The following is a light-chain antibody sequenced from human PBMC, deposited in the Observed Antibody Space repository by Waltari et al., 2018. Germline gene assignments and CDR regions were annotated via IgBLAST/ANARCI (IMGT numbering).Light chain of an antibody. Sequence: QSALTQPASVSGSPGQPITISCTGTRSDIGAFKHVSWYQQHPGKAPRLMIFDVSDRPSGVSTRFSGSKSGNTASLTISGLQAEDEADYYCLSFTSSSTWVFGGGTKLTVL. J-gene: IGLJ3*02. CDR3: LSFTSSSTWV. CDR2: DVS. V-gene: IGLV2-14*03. CDR1: RSDIGAFKH.